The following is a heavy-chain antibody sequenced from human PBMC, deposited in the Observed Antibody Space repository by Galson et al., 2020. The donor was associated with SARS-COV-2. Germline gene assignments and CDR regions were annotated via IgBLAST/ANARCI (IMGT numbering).Heavy chain of an antibody. CDR1: GFRFSDYA. CDR2: VTPSGGRT. CDR3: ATAEQMFTIQGVFDS. Sequence: GGSLRLSCVASGFRFSDYAMTWVRQAPGKGLEWVSCVTPSGGRTEYADSVKGRFTLSRDNSRDTLCLQMNSLRAEDTAVYYCATAEQMFTIQGVFDSWGQGTVVTVSS. V-gene: IGHV3-23*01. D-gene: IGHD1-1*01. J-gene: IGHJ4*02.